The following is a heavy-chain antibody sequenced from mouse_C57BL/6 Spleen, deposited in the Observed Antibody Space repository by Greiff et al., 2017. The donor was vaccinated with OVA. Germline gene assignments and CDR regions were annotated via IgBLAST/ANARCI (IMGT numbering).Heavy chain of an antibody. CDR3: ARRGTLYFDY. D-gene: IGHD2-14*01. CDR1: GYAFTNYL. CDR2: INPGSGGT. Sequence: VQLQQSGAELVRPGTSVKVSCKASGYAFTNYLIEWVKQRPGQGLEWIGVINPGSGGTNYNEKFKGKATLTADKSSSTAYMQLSILTSEDSAVYFCARRGTLYFDYWGQGTTLTVSS. J-gene: IGHJ2*01. V-gene: IGHV1-54*01.